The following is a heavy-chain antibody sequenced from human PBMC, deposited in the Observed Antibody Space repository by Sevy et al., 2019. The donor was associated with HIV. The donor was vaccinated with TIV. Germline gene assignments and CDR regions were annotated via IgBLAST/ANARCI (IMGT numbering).Heavy chain of an antibody. CDR3: AKDVVVLIGDAFDI. Sequence: GGSLRLACAASGFTFSSYAMNWVRRAPGKGLQWVSAISGADSSTDYADSVKGRFTISRDNYKNTLYLQMNSLRAEDTAIYYCAKDVVVLIGDAFDIWGQGTMVTVSS. V-gene: IGHV3-23*01. J-gene: IGHJ3*02. D-gene: IGHD3-22*01. CDR2: ISGADSST. CDR1: GFTFSSYA.